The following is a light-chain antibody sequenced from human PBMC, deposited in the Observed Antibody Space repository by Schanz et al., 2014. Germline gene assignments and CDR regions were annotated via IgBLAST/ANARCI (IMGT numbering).Light chain of an antibody. J-gene: IGLJ2*01. CDR1: SSDVGGYNY. V-gene: IGLV2-8*01. Sequence: QSALTQPPSASGSPGQSVTISCTGTSSDVGGYNYVSWYQQYPGKAPKLMIYEVNKRPSGVPDRFSGSKSGNTASLTVSGLQAEDEAEYYCCSYVGHGTVLFGGGTKLTVL. CDR3: CSYVGHGTVL. CDR2: EVN.